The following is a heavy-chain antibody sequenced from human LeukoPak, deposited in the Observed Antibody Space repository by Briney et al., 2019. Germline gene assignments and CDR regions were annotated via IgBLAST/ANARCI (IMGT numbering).Heavy chain of an antibody. CDR2: IRQDGSEK. D-gene: IGHD2-15*01. CDR3: ARGVVVTGLMDI. CDR1: GFTFSNYW. J-gene: IGHJ3*02. Sequence: AGGSLRLSCAASGFTFSNYWMTWVRQAPGRGLEWVANIRQDGSEKYYVDSVKGRFTISRDNAKNSLYLQMNSLRDDDTAVYYCARGVVVTGLMDIWGQGTMVTVSS. V-gene: IGHV3-7*02.